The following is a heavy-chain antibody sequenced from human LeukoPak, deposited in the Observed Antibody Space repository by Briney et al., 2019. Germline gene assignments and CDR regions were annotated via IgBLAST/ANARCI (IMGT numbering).Heavy chain of an antibody. Sequence: GGSLRLSCAASGFTFSSYSMNWVRQAPGKGPEWVSCISGSSSYIYYADSVKGRFTISRDNAKNSLYLQMNSLRAEDTAVYYCARVHRTYYDILTGPGAHYYYGMDVWGKRTTATVSS. CDR2: ISGSSSYI. CDR1: GFTFSSYS. CDR3: ARVHRTYYDILTGPGAHYYYGMDV. J-gene: IGHJ6*04. V-gene: IGHV3-21*01. D-gene: IGHD3-9*01.